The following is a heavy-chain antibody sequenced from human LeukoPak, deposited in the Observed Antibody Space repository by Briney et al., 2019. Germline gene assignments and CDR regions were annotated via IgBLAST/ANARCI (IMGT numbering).Heavy chain of an antibody. Sequence: PSETLSLTCAVYGGSFSDYFWGWIRQPPGKGLEWIGEINHSGRTYYNPSLKSRVTISVDTSKNQSSLNLSSVTAADTAVYYCARDVVVVPAAIHYGMDVWGQGTTVTVSS. CDR2: INHSGRT. CDR1: GGSFSDYF. CDR3: ARDVVVVPAAIHYGMDV. D-gene: IGHD2-2*01. V-gene: IGHV4-34*01. J-gene: IGHJ6*02.